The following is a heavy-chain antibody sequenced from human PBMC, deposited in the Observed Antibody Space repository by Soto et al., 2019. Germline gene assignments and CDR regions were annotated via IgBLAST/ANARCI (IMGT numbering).Heavy chain of an antibody. Sequence: QITLRESGPPLVKPTQTLTLTCTFSGFSLSTSGVGVGWFRQSPGKALDWLALIYWDDDQRYSPSLKTRLTITKDTSKNQVVLTVTNMDPVDTGTYFCAHRITGGGGMDVWGQGTTVTVSS. J-gene: IGHJ6*02. V-gene: IGHV2-5*02. D-gene: IGHD7-27*01. CDR2: IYWDDDQ. CDR1: GFSLSTSGVG. CDR3: AHRITGGGGMDV.